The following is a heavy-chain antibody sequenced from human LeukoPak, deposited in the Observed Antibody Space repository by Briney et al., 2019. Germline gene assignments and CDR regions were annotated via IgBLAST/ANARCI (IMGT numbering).Heavy chain of an antibody. CDR3: ARDVAEDADNGEYGWLDP. CDR2: MYYSGSY. J-gene: IGHJ5*02. CDR1: GGSMRNSY. Sequence: SETLSLTCTVSGGSMRNSYWNWIRQPPGKGLEWIGYMYYSGSYNYNPSLRSRVSMSVDRSKNQISLKLASVTAADTAVYYCARDVAEDADNGEYGWLDPWGQGTLVTVSS. D-gene: IGHD1-1*01. V-gene: IGHV4-59*01.